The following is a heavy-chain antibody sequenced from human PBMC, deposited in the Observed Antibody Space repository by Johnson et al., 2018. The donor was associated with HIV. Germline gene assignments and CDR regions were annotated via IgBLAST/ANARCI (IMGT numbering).Heavy chain of an antibody. V-gene: IGHV3-30*02. CDR3: AKASNYYDSSRHAFDI. CDR2: IRYDGSNK. CDR1: GFTFSSYG. Sequence: QMLLVESGGGVVQPGGSLRLSCAASGFTFSSYGMHWVRQAPGKGLEWVAFIRYDGSNKYYADSVKGRFPISRDNSKNTLYLQMNSLRAEATAVYYCAKASNYYDSSRHAFDIWGQGTMVTVSS. D-gene: IGHD3-22*01. J-gene: IGHJ3*02.